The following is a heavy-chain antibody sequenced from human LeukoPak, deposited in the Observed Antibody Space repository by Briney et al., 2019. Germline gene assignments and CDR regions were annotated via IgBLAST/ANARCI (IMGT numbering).Heavy chain of an antibody. CDR1: GXSFSGYY. CDR2: ISHSGST. D-gene: IGHD3-10*01. Sequence: SETLSLTCAVYGXSFSGYYWTWIRQPPGKGLEWIAEISHSGSTNYNPSLKSRVSISLDTSKNQFSLKLSSVTAADRAVYYCARGRVYGSGSYQGLDWGQGALVTVSS. J-gene: IGHJ4*02. CDR3: ARGRVYGSGSYQGLD. V-gene: IGHV4-34*01.